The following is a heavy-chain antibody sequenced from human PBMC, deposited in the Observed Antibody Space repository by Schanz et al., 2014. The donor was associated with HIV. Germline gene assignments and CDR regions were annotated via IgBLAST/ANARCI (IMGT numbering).Heavy chain of an antibody. D-gene: IGHD6-19*01. CDR1: GFTFSDYY. CDR2: ITFSGSTI. V-gene: IGHV3-11*01. Sequence: QVQLVESGGGVVQPGRSLRLSCAASGFTFSDYYMSWIRQAPGKGLEWVSYITFSGSTIYYADSVKGRFTISRDNAKNSLYLEMNSLRAEDTAVYYCATAARIAVAGELFDYWGQGTLVTVSS. CDR3: ATAARIAVAGELFDY. J-gene: IGHJ4*02.